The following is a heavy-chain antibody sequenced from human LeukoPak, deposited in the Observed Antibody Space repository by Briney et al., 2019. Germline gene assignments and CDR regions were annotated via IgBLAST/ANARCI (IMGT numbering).Heavy chain of an antibody. CDR1: GGSVSSGSYY. Sequence: SETLSLTCTVSGGSVSSGSYYWSWIRQPPGKGLEWIGYIYYSGSTNYNPSLKSRVTISVDTSKNQFSLKLSSVTAADTAVYYCARETPSLYGSSSGFDIWGPGTTVTVSS. J-gene: IGHJ3*02. CDR2: IYYSGST. CDR3: ARETPSLYGSSSGFDI. V-gene: IGHV4-61*01. D-gene: IGHD6-13*01.